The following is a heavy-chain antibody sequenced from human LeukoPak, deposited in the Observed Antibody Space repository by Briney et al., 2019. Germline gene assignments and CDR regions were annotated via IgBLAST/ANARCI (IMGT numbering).Heavy chain of an antibody. Sequence: GGSLRLSCAASGFTFSSYAMSWVRQAPGKGREWVSAISGSGGSTYYADSVKGGFTISRDNSKNRLYLQMNSLRAEDTAVYYCAKDLSFGVVIMDWFDPWGQGTLVTVSS. CDR2: ISGSGGST. V-gene: IGHV3-23*01. J-gene: IGHJ5*02. D-gene: IGHD3-3*01. CDR1: GFTFSSYA. CDR3: AKDLSFGVVIMDWFDP.